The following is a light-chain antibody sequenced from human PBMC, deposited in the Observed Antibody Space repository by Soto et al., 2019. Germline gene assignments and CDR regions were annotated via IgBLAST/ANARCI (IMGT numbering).Light chain of an antibody. CDR1: SSNIGAGYN. CDR2: GHT. J-gene: IGLJ3*02. Sequence: QSVLTQPPSVSGAPGQRVTISCTGSSSNIGAGYNVHWYQQFPGTAPKLLIFGHTNRPSGVPDRFSGSKSGTSASLAITGVQDEDEGTYYCQPYDSSLSGSVFGGGTKLTVL. V-gene: IGLV1-40*01. CDR3: QPYDSSLSGSV.